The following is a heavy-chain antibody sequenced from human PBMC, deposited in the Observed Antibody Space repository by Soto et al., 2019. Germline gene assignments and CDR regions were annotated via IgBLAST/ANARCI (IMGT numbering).Heavy chain of an antibody. CDR3: ARDPIRFLEWLLPRYYYYYGMDV. J-gene: IGHJ6*02. V-gene: IGHV1-18*01. D-gene: IGHD3-3*01. CDR2: ISAYNGNT. Sequence: ASVKVSCKASGYTFTSYGISWVREAPGQGLEWMGWISAYNGNTNYAQKLQGRVTMTTDTSTSTAYMELRSLRSDDTAVYYCARDPIRFLEWLLPRYYYYYGMDVWGQGTTVTVSS. CDR1: GYTFTSYG.